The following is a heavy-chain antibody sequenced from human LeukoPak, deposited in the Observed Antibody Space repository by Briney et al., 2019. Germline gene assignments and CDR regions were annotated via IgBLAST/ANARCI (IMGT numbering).Heavy chain of an antibody. Sequence: SETLSLTCTVSGGSISSGANYWSWIRQPPGRGLEWIRYISHSEGAYYSPSLESRITISVDTSKNQFSLKLSSVTAADTAVYYCAGDRRGAFDIWGQGTMVTVSS. CDR3: AGDRRGAFDI. J-gene: IGHJ3*02. D-gene: IGHD3-10*01. CDR1: GGSISSGANY. CDR2: ISHSEGA. V-gene: IGHV4-30-2*01.